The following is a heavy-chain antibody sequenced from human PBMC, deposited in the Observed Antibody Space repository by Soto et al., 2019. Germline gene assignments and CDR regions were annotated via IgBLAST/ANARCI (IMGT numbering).Heavy chain of an antibody. Sequence: SETLSLTCAVSGGSISSGGYSWSWIRQPPGKGLEWIGYIYHSGSTYYNPSLKSRVTISVDRSKNQFSLKLSSVTAADKAVYYCARGGSSWTGNWFDPWGQGTLVTDSS. CDR2: IYHSGST. CDR1: GGSISSGGYS. J-gene: IGHJ5*02. D-gene: IGHD6-13*01. V-gene: IGHV4-30-2*01. CDR3: ARGGSSWTGNWFDP.